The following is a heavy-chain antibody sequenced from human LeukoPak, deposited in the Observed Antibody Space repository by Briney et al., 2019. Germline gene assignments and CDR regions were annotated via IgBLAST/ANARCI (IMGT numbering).Heavy chain of an antibody. V-gene: IGHV1-18*01. J-gene: IGHJ4*02. CDR2: ISAYNGNT. D-gene: IGHD3-22*01. CDR3: ARNRGTYYYDSSGYHFDY. CDR1: GYTFTSYG. Sequence: GASVKVSCKASGYTFTSYGISWLRHAPGQGLEWMGWISAYNGNTNYAQKLQGRVTMTTDTSTSTAYMELRSLRSDDTAVYYCARNRGTYYYDSSGYHFDYWRQGTLFTVSS.